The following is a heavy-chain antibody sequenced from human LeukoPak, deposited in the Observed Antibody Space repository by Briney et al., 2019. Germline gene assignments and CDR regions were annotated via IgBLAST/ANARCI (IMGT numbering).Heavy chain of an antibody. V-gene: IGHV1-69*02. CDR2: IIPILGIA. CDR1: GYTFTGYY. J-gene: IGHJ4*02. CDR3: ARSSAGVGATNLDY. Sequence: SVKVSCKASGYTFTGYYMHWVRQAPGQGLEWMGRIIPILGIANYAQKFQGRVTITADKSTSTAYMELSSLRSEDTAVYYCARSSAGVGATNLDYWGQGTLVTVSS. D-gene: IGHD1-26*01.